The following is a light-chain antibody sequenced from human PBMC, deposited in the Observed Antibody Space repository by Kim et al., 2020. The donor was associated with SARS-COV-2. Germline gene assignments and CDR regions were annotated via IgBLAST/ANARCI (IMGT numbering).Light chain of an antibody. J-gene: IGLJ3*02. CDR2: YDN. Sequence: SYELTQPPSVSVAPGQTARITCGGDNIGSKSVHWYQQKAGQAPVVVIHYDNGRPSGIPERFSGSNSGNTATLTISWAEAGDEADYYCQVWLGFGDPLFCGGTQLTVL. V-gene: IGLV3-21*04. CDR1: NIGSKS. CDR3: QVWLGFGDPL.